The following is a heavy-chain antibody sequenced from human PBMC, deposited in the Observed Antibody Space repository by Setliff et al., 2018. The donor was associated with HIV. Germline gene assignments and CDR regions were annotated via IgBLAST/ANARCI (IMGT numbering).Heavy chain of an antibody. V-gene: IGHV4-59*01. CDR3: ARGDGTKYYYHYYMDV. CDR1: GGSISSYY. J-gene: IGHJ6*03. CDR2: IYYSGST. Sequence: SETLSLTCTVSGGSISSYYWSWIRQPPGKGLEWIGYIYYSGSTNYNPSLKSRVTISVDTSKNQFSLKLSSVTAADTAVYYCARGDGTKYYYHYYMDVWGKGTTVTVSS. D-gene: IGHD1-7*01.